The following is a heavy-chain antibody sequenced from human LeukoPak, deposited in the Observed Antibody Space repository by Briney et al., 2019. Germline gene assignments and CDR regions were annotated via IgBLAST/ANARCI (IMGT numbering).Heavy chain of an antibody. Sequence: GGSLRLSCAASGFTFSSYAMSWVRQAPGKGLEWVSSISASGGGTYYVDSVKGRFTISRDNPKNTLYLQLSSLRADDTAVYHCAKERDGDYVRYTHYWGQGTLVTVSS. D-gene: IGHD4-17*01. V-gene: IGHV3-23*01. CDR3: AKERDGDYVRYTHY. CDR1: GFTFSSYA. CDR2: ISASGGGT. J-gene: IGHJ4*02.